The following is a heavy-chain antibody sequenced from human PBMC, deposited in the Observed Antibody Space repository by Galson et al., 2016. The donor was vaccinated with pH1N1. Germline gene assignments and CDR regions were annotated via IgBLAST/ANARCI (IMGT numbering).Heavy chain of an antibody. V-gene: IGHV1-46*01. CDR2: IDPSGVTT. Sequence: SVKVSCKASGYTFSNFYMHWVRQAPGQGHEWMGIIDPSGVTTIYAQKFQGRVTLTRDTSTRTVYMELTSLRSEDTAVYYCARDAGSYYGYFDYWGQGTLVTVSS. CDR1: GYTFSNFY. CDR3: ARDAGSYYGYFDY. D-gene: IGHD3-10*01. J-gene: IGHJ4*02.